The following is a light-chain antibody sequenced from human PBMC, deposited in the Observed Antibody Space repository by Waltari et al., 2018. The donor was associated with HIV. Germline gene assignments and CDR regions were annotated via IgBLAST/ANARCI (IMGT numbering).Light chain of an antibody. V-gene: IGLV1-47*01. Sequence: QSVLTQPPSASGTPGQRVTISCSGSRSNIGNNDVYWFQQLPGTAPKLLIYRNNRRPSGVPDRFAGSKSGTSVSLAISGLRSEDEADYYCDAWDDSLSGRLFGGGTKLTVL. CDR2: RNN. J-gene: IGLJ3*02. CDR1: RSNIGNND. CDR3: DAWDDSLSGRL.